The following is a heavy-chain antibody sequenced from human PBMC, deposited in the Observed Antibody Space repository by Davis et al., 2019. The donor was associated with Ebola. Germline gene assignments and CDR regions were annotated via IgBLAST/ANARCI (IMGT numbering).Heavy chain of an antibody. Sequence: GESLKISCAASGFIFSSYTMNWVRQAPGKGLEWVSSISVSSGYIYYEDSVKGRFTISRDNAKNSLYLQMNSLRAEDTAVYYCARERFLEWLLSGHFDYWGQGTLVTVSS. V-gene: IGHV3-21*01. D-gene: IGHD3-3*01. J-gene: IGHJ4*02. CDR3: ARERFLEWLLSGHFDY. CDR1: GFIFSSYT. CDR2: ISVSSGYI.